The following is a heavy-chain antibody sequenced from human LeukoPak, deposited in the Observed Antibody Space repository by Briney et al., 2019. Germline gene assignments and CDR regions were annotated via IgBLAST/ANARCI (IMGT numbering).Heavy chain of an antibody. CDR2: IYYSGST. CDR1: GDSISSGDYY. V-gene: IGHV4-30-4*01. CDR3: ARDYYYGSGTEYYYYGMDV. D-gene: IGHD3-10*01. Sequence: SQTLSLTCTVSGDSISSGDYYWGWIRQPPGKGLEWFGYIYYSGSTYYNPSLKGRVTISVDTSKNQFSLQLSSVTAADTAVYYCARDYYYGSGTEYYYYGMDVWGKGTTVTVSS. J-gene: IGHJ6*04.